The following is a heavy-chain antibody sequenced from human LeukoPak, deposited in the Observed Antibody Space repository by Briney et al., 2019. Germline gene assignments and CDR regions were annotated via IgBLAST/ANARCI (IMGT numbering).Heavy chain of an antibody. V-gene: IGHV1-69*13. Sequence: SVKVSCEASGGTFSSYAISWVRQAPGQGFEWMGGIIPIFGTANYAQKFQGRVTVTADESTSTAYMELSSLRSEDTAVYYCASKTYYDYVWGSYLSPDYWGQGTLVTVSS. CDR1: GGTFSSYA. CDR2: IIPIFGTA. D-gene: IGHD3-16*02. J-gene: IGHJ4*02. CDR3: ASKTYYDYVWGSYLSPDY.